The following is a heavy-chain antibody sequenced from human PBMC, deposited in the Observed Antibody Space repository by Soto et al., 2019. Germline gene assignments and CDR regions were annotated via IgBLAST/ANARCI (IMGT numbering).Heavy chain of an antibody. CDR3: AKARITMIVVVITGNGYDAFDI. J-gene: IGHJ3*02. D-gene: IGHD3-22*01. Sequence: GGSLRLSCAASGFTFSSYAMSWVRQAPGKGLEWVSAISGSGGSTYYADSVKGRFTISRDNSKNTLYLQMNSLRAEDTAVYYCAKARITMIVVVITGNGYDAFDIWGQGTMVTVSS. CDR1: GFTFSSYA. V-gene: IGHV3-23*01. CDR2: ISGSGGST.